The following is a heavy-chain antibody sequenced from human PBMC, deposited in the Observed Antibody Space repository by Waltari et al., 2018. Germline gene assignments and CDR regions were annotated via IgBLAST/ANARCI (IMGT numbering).Heavy chain of an antibody. CDR3: ARGSGYGVGNWFDP. V-gene: IGHV1-2*06. J-gene: IGHJ5*02. D-gene: IGHD3-3*01. CDR2: INPNSGGT. CDR1: GYTFTGHY. Sequence: QVQLVQSGAEVKKPGASVKVSCKASGYTFTGHYMHWVRQAPGQGLEWMGRINPNSGGTNYAQKFQGRVTMTTDTSTSTAYMELRSLRSDDTAVYYCARGSGYGVGNWFDPWGQGTLVTVSS.